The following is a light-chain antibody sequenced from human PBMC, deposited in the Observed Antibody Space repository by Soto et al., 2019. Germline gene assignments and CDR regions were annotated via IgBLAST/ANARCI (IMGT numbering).Light chain of an antibody. CDR2: AAS. V-gene: IGKV1-27*01. CDR3: QQYNSAPPFT. Sequence: DIQMTQSPSSLSASVGDRVTITCRASQGISNSLAWYQQKPGKVPKLLIYAASTLQSGVPSRFSGSGSGTDFTLTISSLQSEDVATAYCQQYNSAPPFTFGPGTKVDIK. J-gene: IGKJ3*01. CDR1: QGISNS.